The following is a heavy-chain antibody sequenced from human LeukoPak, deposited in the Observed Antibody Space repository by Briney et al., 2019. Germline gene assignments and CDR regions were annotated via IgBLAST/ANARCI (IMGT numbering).Heavy chain of an antibody. D-gene: IGHD3-10*01. Sequence: ASVKVSCKASGDTFASGNVFRAYYMHWVRQAPGQGLEWMGGINPHSGATLYAQMFQGRVSMTRDTSINTAYMELNRLTPDDTAVYFCARETYGPGIKSVEYWGQGSLVTVSS. CDR1: GDTFASGNVFRAYY. CDR3: ARETYGPGIKSVEY. CDR2: INPHSGAT. J-gene: IGHJ4*02. V-gene: IGHV1-2*02.